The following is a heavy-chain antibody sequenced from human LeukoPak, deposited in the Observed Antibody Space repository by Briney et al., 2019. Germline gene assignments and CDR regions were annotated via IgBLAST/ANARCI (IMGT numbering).Heavy chain of an antibody. D-gene: IGHD3-3*01. CDR2: LLYSGSA. Sequence: SETLSLTCNVSGASISDYYWSWVRQSPEKGLEWIASLLYSGSAHYNPSLRSRVAISGDTSNNQFSLILTSVTTTDTAVYYCAREANDFWSGYHLFEYWGQGTLVTVSS. V-gene: IGHV4-59*01. CDR1: GASISDYY. J-gene: IGHJ4*02. CDR3: AREANDFWSGYHLFEY.